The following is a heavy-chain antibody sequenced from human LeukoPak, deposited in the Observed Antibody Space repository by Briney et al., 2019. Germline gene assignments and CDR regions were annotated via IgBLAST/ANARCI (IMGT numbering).Heavy chain of an antibody. CDR1: GFTFSDYY. V-gene: IGHV3-11*04. Sequence: SGGSLRLSCAASGFTFSDYYMSWIRQAPGRGVEWVSYIGSSGNNIYYADSVEGRFTISRDNAKNSLYLQMNSLRAEDTAVYYCARVAQQSWVDYWGQGTLVTVSS. CDR3: ARVAQQSWVDY. D-gene: IGHD1-1*01. J-gene: IGHJ4*02. CDR2: IGSSGNNI.